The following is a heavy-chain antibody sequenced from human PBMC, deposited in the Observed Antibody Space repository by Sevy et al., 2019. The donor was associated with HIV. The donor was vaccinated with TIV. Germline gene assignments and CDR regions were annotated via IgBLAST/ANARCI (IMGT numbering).Heavy chain of an antibody. CDR3: ARDSTTRPRVLDY. D-gene: IGHD1-1*01. CDR2: IYFTGNT. V-gene: IGHV4-59*01. CDR1: GGSISSYF. J-gene: IGHJ4*02. Sequence: SETLSLTCSVSGGSISSYFWTWVRQSPGKGLEWIGNIYFTGNTDYSSSLKSRVTLSLDTSNSQFSLTLKSVTAADTAIYFCARDSTTRPRVLDYWGQGTLVTVSS.